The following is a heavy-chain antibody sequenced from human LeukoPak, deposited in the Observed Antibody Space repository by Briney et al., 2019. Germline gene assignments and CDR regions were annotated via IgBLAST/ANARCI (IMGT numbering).Heavy chain of an antibody. CDR1: GFTFSSYW. CDR3: AKGHHRFDILTGPDY. Sequence: GGSLRLSCAASGFTFSSYWMSWVRQAPGKGLEWVANINPHGSEKYYADSVKGRFTISRDNAKNSLYLQMNSLRAEDTALYYCAKGHHRFDILTGPDYWGQGTLVTVSS. D-gene: IGHD3-9*01. V-gene: IGHV3-7*03. J-gene: IGHJ4*02. CDR2: INPHGSEK.